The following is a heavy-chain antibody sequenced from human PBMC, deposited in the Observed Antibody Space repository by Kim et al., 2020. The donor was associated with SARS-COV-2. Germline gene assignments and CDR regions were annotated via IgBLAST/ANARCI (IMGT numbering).Heavy chain of an antibody. CDR3: ARDASDDYTQGFVY. J-gene: IGHJ4*02. CDR2: FGAEDGNT. Sequence: ASVKVSCKASGYPFTGYGISWVRQAPGQGLEWMGGFGAEDGNTNYAQKVQGRVTMTTDTSTGTAYMEPRGLRSDDTAVYFCARDASDDYTQGFVYWGQGT. CDR1: GYPFTGYG. V-gene: IGHV1-18*01. D-gene: IGHD4-4*01.